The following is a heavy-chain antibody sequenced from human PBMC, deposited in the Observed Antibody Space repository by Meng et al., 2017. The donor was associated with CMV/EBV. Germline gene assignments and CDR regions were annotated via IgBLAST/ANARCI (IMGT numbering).Heavy chain of an antibody. V-gene: IGHV3-13*01. D-gene: IGHD3-10*01. CDR2: IGTAGDT. CDR3: ARAPPTFPPSGLGMDV. J-gene: IGHJ6*02. Sequence: GGSLRLSCAASGFTFSSYDMHWVRQATGNGLEWVSAIGTAGDTYYPGSVKGRFTISRENAKNSLYLQMNSLRAGDTAVYYCARAPPTFPPSGLGMDVWGQGTTVTVSS. CDR1: GFTFSSYD.